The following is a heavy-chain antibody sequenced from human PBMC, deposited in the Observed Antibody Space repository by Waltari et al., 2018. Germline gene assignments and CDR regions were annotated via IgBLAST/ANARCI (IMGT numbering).Heavy chain of an antibody. J-gene: IGHJ4*02. CDR2: IYHSGST. Sequence: QLQLQESGSGLVKPSQTLSLTCAVSGGSISSGGYSWRWIRQPPAKVLDWIGYIYHSGSTYYHPSLNRRVTISLDRSKNQFSLKLSSVTAAHPAVYSCARAGPLGGFDYWGQGTLFTVSS. CDR3: ARAGPLGGFDY. CDR1: GGSISSGGYS. D-gene: IGHD3-16*01. V-gene: IGHV4-30-2*01.